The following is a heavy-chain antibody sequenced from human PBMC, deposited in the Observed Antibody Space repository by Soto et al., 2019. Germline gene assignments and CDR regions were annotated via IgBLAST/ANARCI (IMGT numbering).Heavy chain of an antibody. Sequence: SETLSLTCAVYGGSFSGYYWSWIRQPPGKGLEWIGEINHSGSTNYNPSPKSRVTTSVDTSKNQFSLKLSSVIAADTAVYYCAREPQWLVLGWFDPWGQGTLVTVSS. CDR3: AREPQWLVLGWFDP. CDR1: GGSFSGYY. J-gene: IGHJ5*02. D-gene: IGHD6-19*01. V-gene: IGHV4-34*01. CDR2: INHSGST.